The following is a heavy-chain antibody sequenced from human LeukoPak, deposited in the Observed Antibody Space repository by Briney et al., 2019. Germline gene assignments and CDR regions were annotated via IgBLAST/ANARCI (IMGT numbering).Heavy chain of an antibody. CDR3: ARDQYLAWLDQDNYYSYGMDV. J-gene: IGHJ6*02. CDR1: GYTFTSYG. D-gene: IGHD3-9*01. V-gene: IGHV1-18*01. Sequence: ASVKVSCKASGYTFTSYGISWGRQAPGQGLEWMGWISAYNGNTNYAQKLQGRVTMTTDKSTSTAYMELRSLRSDDTAVYYCARDQYLAWLDQDNYYSYGMDVWGQGTTVTVS. CDR2: ISAYNGNT.